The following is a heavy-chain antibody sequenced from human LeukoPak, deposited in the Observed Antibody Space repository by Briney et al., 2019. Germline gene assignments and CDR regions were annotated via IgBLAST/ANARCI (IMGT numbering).Heavy chain of an antibody. V-gene: IGHV4-34*01. Sequence: PSETLSLTCAVYGGSFSGYYWSWIRQPPGKGLEWIGEINHSGSTNYNPSLKSRVTISIDTSKNQFFLKLSSVTAADTAVYHCASSNRGAFIDYWGQGTLVTVSS. D-gene: IGHD3-10*01. CDR1: GGSFSGYY. CDR2: INHSGST. J-gene: IGHJ4*02. CDR3: ASSNRGAFIDY.